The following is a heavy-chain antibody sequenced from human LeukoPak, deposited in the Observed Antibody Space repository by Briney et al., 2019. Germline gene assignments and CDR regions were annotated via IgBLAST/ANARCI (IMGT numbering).Heavy chain of an antibody. J-gene: IGHJ6*03. V-gene: IGHV3-30*02. CDR3: AKDPGASVSGFHMDV. D-gene: IGHD2-8*02. CDR2: IWSDGNNR. Sequence: PGGSLRLSCAASGFSFRNYGMHWVRQATGKGLEWVSFIWSDGNNRFYADSVKGRFTISRDNSKNMLFLQMDTLRAEDTALYYCAKDPGASVSGFHMDVWGKETTVIVSS. CDR1: GFSFRNYG.